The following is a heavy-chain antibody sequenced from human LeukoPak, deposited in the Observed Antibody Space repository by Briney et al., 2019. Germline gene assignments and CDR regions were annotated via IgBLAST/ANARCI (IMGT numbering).Heavy chain of an antibody. V-gene: IGHV5-51*01. J-gene: IGHJ6*02. CDR1: GCRFTSYW. CDR2: IYPGDSDT. Sequence: GGSLQISCQGSGCRFTSYWIGWVRQLPGKGLEWMGIIYPGDSDTRYSPSFQGQVTISADKSISTAYLQWSSLKASDTAMYYCARSPRVTTWYYYYGMDAWGQGTTVTVSS. D-gene: IGHD4-11*01. CDR3: ARSPRVTTWYYYYGMDA.